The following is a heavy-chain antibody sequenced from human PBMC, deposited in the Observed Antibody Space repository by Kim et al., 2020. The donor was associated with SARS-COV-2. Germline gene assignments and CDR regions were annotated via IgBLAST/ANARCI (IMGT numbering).Heavy chain of an antibody. CDR1: GGSISSGGYY. Sequence: SETLSLTCTVSGGSISSGGYYWSWIRQHPGKGLEWIGYIYYSGSTYYNPSLKSRVTISVDTSKNQFSLKLSSVTAADTAVYYCARVGRVGGWYGDYGGGMFAYFDYWGQGTLVTVSS. CDR2: IYYSGST. CDR3: ARVGRVGGWYGDYGGGMFAYFDY. J-gene: IGHJ4*02. V-gene: IGHV4-31*03. D-gene: IGHD4-17*01.